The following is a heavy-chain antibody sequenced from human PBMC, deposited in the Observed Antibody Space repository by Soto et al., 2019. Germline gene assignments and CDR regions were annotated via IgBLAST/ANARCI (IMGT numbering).Heavy chain of an antibody. CDR3: ARAPYGVRYFDY. CDR1: GFTFSDYY. D-gene: IGHD4-17*01. CDR2: ISSSGNTI. V-gene: IGHV3-11*01. Sequence: QVQLVESGGGLVKPGGSLRLSCAASGFTFSDYYMSWIRQAPGKGLEWVSYISSSGNTIYYADSVKGRFTISRDNANNSLYRQRNSLRAADTAGYSCARAPYGVRYFDYWGQGTLVTVSS. J-gene: IGHJ4*02.